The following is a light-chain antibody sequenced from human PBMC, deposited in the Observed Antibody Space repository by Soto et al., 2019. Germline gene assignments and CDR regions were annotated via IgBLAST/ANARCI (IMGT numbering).Light chain of an antibody. J-gene: IGKJ2*01. Sequence: EIVMTQSPATLSVSPGERATLSCRASQSISTELAWYQQKPGQPPRLLIYSASTRATGLPARCTGSGSGSEFTLTISGLQSEDFAVYYCQQGHNSPLTFGQGTRLEI. CDR2: SAS. V-gene: IGKV3-15*01. CDR3: QQGHNSPLT. CDR1: QSISTE.